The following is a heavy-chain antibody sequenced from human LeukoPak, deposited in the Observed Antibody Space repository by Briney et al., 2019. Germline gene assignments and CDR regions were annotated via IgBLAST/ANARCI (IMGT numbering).Heavy chain of an antibody. J-gene: IGHJ3*02. CDR1: GYTFSSYW. CDR3: ARLKDSSSWYHAFDI. V-gene: IGHV3-7*01. D-gene: IGHD6-13*01. Sequence: SCKASGYTFSSYWMSWVRQAPGKGLEWVANIKQDGSEKYYVDSMKGRFTISRDNAKNSLYLQMNSLRAEDTAVYYCARLKDSSSWYHAFDIWGQGTMVTVPS. CDR2: IKQDGSEK.